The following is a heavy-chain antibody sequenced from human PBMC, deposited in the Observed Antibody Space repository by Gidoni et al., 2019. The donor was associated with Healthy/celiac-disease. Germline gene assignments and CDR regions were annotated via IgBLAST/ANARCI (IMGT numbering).Heavy chain of an antibody. CDR3: ARARGGVAAAGTGWFDP. CDR2: MNPNSGNT. J-gene: IGHJ5*02. Sequence: QVQLVQSGAEVKKPGASVKVSCKASGYTFTSYDINWVRQATGQGLEWMGWMNPNSGNTGYAQKFQGRVTMTRNTSISTAYMELSSLRSEETAVYYCARARGGVAAAGTGWFDPWGQGTLVTVSS. CDR1: GYTFTSYD. V-gene: IGHV1-8*01. D-gene: IGHD6-13*01.